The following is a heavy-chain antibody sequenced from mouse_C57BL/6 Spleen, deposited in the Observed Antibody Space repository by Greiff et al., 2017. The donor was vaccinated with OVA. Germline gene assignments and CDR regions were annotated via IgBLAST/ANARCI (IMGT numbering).Heavy chain of an antibody. Sequence: EVKVEESGGGLVKPGGSLKLSCAASGFTFSDYGMHWVRQAPEKGLEWVAYISSGSSTIYYADTVKGRFTISRDNAKNTLFLQMTSLRSEDTAMYYCAREDYGSRGAMDYWGQGTSVTVSS. CDR2: ISSGSSTI. D-gene: IGHD1-1*01. CDR1: GFTFSDYG. V-gene: IGHV5-17*01. CDR3: AREDYGSRGAMDY. J-gene: IGHJ4*01.